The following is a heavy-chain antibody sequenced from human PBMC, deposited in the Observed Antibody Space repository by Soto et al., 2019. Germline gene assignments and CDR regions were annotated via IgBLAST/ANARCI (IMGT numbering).Heavy chain of an antibody. J-gene: IGHJ4*02. Sequence: PGGSLRLSCAASGFTFSNYAMHWVRQAPGKGLEWVSFISYDGNNKFYAGSVKGRFTFSRDDSKNTVYLQMNSLRSEDTAVYYCARPSEGGYSYGRPLDYWGQGALVTVSS. V-gene: IGHV3-30*01. D-gene: IGHD5-18*01. CDR1: GFTFSNYA. CDR2: ISYDGNNK. CDR3: ARPSEGGYSYGRPLDY.